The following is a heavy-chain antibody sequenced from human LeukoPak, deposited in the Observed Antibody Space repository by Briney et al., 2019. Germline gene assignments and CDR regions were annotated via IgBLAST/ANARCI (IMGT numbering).Heavy chain of an antibody. V-gene: IGHV4-38-2*02. CDR3: ARDPSPFYSGSYLGFDP. CDR2: IYHSGST. D-gene: IGHD1-26*01. J-gene: IGHJ5*02. CDR1: GYSISSGYY. Sequence: SETLSLTCSVSGYSISSGYYWGWIRQPPGKGLEWIGSIYHSGSTYYNTSLKSRVTISVDTSKNQLSLKLSSVTAADTAVYYCARDPSPFYSGSYLGFDPWGQGTLVTVSS.